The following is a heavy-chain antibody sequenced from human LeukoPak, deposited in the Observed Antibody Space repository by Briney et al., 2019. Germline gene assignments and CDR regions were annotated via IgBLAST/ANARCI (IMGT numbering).Heavy chain of an antibody. V-gene: IGHV1-3*01. J-gene: IGHJ3*02. CDR2: INAGNGNT. Sequence: ASVKVSCKASGYTFTSYAMHWVRQATGQRLEWMGWINAGNGNTKYSQKFQGRVTITRDTSASTAYMELSSLRSEDTAVYYCASPSHYRFAFDIWGQGTMVTVSS. CDR3: ASPSHYRFAFDI. CDR1: GYTFTSYA. D-gene: IGHD4-11*01.